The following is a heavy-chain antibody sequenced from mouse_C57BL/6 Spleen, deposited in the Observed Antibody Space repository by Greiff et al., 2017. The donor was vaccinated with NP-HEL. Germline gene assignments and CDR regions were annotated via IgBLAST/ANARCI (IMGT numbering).Heavy chain of an antibody. CDR2: IYPSDSET. D-gene: IGHD1-1*01. CDR3: ARKLRWYLDV. V-gene: IGHV1-52*01. CDR1: GYTFTSYW. J-gene: IGHJ1*03. Sequence: QVQLQQPGAELVRPGSSVKLSCKASGYTFTSYWMHWVTQRPIQGLEWIGNIYPSDSETHYNQKFKDKATLTVDKSSSTAYMQLSSLTSEDSAVYYCARKLRWYLDVWGTGTTVTVSS.